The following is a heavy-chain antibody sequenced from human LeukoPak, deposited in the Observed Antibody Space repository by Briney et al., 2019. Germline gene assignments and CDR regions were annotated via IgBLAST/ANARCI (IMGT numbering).Heavy chain of an antibody. J-gene: IGHJ4*02. D-gene: IGHD2-2*01. CDR3: ARGRRRIVVVPAAPIFDY. V-gene: IGHV4-34*01. CDR1: GESFSGYY. Sequence: SETLSLTCAVYGESFSGYYWSWIRQPPGKGLEWIGEINHSGSTNYNPSLKSRVTISVDTSKNQFSLKLSSVTAADTSVYYCARGRRRIVVVPAAPIFDYWGQGTLVTVSS. CDR2: INHSGST.